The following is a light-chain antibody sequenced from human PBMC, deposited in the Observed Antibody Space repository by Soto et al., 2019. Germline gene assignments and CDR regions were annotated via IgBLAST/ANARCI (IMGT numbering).Light chain of an antibody. CDR2: DAS. Sequence: DIQMTQSPSTLSASVGDRVTITCRPSQSISSWLAWYQQKPGKAPKLLIYDASSLESGVPSRFSGSGSETEFTLTISGLQPGDSATYYCQQYNSYSPTFGQGTKV. J-gene: IGKJ1*01. CDR1: QSISSW. CDR3: QQYNSYSPT. V-gene: IGKV1-5*01.